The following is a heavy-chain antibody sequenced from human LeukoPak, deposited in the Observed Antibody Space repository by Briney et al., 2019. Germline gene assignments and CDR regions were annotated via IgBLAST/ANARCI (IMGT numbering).Heavy chain of an antibody. CDR1: GGSISSYY. Sequence: PSETLSLTCTVSGGSISSYYGSWIRQPPGKGLEWSGYIYYSGRANYNHYLKSRVTISVDTSKNQFSLKLSSVTAADTAVYYCARTYTIFGVAVGAFDIWGQGTMVTVSS. D-gene: IGHD3-3*01. CDR2: IYYSGRA. CDR3: ARTYTIFGVAVGAFDI. J-gene: IGHJ3*02. V-gene: IGHV4-59*08.